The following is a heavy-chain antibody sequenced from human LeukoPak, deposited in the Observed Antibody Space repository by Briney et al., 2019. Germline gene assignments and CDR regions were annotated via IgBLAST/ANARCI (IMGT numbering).Heavy chain of an antibody. CDR1: GGSITNSSYS. V-gene: IGHV4-39*02. CDR3: AREEASSGWHWRFAP. J-gene: IGHJ5*02. Sequence: SDTLSLTCTVSGGSITNSSYSWGWIRQPPGKGLEWIGSIFVSGSTYYSASLKRRATISVDTSRHQFSLNMSSVTAADPAVYYCAREEASSGWHWRFAPWGQATLVTVSS. CDR2: IFVSGST. D-gene: IGHD6-19*01.